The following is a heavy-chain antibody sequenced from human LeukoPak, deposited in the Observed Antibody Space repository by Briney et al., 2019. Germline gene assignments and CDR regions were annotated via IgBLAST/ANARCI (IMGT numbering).Heavy chain of an antibody. D-gene: IGHD2-15*01. V-gene: IGHV3-72*01. Sequence: GGSLRLSCAASGFTFSDHYMDWVRQAPGKGLEWVGRSRNKANSYTTEYAASVKGRFTISRDDSKSSLYLLMNSLKHEDTAVYYCTRPEYCSGGRCYSDYFDSWGQGTLVTVSS. CDR3: TRPEYCSGGRCYSDYFDS. J-gene: IGHJ4*02. CDR1: GFTFSDHY. CDR2: SRNKANSYTT.